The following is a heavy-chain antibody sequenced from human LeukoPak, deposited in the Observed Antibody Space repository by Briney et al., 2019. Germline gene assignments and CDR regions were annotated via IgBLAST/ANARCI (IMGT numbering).Heavy chain of an antibody. CDR1: GGSISSSSYY. V-gene: IGHV4-39*01. Sequence: SETLSLTCTVSGGSISSSSYYWGWIRQPPGKGLEWIGSIYYSGSTYYNPSLKSRVTISVDTSKNQFSLKLSSVTAADTAVYYCASDLKLMAQDEFWGYFDYWGQGTLVTVPS. D-gene: IGHD7-27*01. CDR2: IYYSGST. J-gene: IGHJ4*02. CDR3: ASDLKLMAQDEFWGYFDY.